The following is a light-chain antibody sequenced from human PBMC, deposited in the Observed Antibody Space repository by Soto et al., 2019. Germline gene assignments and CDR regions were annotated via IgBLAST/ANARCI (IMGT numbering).Light chain of an antibody. CDR3: QQYNVWPPL. J-gene: IGKJ5*01. V-gene: IGKV3-20*01. CDR1: QSVNSNY. CDR2: GAS. Sequence: IGLTQTPGTLCLCPGEIDPLSWRASQSVNSNYLAWYQQKPGQAPRLPICGASSRATGIPDRLSGRGSGTEFTLTISSLQSEDFAVYYCQQYNVWPPLVGQGTRLEI.